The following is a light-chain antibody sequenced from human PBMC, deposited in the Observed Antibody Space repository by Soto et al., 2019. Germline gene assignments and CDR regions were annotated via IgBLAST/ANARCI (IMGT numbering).Light chain of an antibody. CDR3: VAWDDSLNGWV. V-gene: IGLV1-44*01. CDR2: SHN. Sequence: QSVLTQPPSASGTPGQRITISCSGSSSNIGSNTINWYQQLPGTAPKLLIYSHNQRPSGVPDRFSGSKSGTSASLAISGLQSEDETDYYCVAWDDSLNGWVFGGGTKLTVL. J-gene: IGLJ2*01. CDR1: SSNIGSNT.